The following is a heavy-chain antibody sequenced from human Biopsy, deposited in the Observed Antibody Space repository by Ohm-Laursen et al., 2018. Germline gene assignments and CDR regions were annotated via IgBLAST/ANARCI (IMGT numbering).Heavy chain of an antibody. Sequence: SLRLSCAASGFPFSDYYMRWIRQAPGKGLDWVSYISDGGTTIYYADSVKGRFTISRDNAKKSLYLQMNSLRAEDTAIYYCARGMRSSGWPYFDSWGQGTLVTVSS. CDR3: ARGMRSSGWPYFDS. V-gene: IGHV3-11*01. J-gene: IGHJ4*02. CDR1: GFPFSDYY. D-gene: IGHD6-19*01. CDR2: ISDGGTTI.